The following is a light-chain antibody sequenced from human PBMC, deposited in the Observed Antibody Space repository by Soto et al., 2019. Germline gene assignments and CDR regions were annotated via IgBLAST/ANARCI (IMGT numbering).Light chain of an antibody. CDR3: QQYYSYPRT. V-gene: IGKV1-5*01. CDR2: DAS. CDR1: QSISVW. J-gene: IGKJ2*01. Sequence: DVQMTQSPSTLSASVGDRVTITCRASQSISVWLAWYQQKPGQAPKLLIFDASGLESGVPSRFSGSGSGTEFTLTISSLQPDDFATYYCQQYYSYPRTFGQGTKLEIK.